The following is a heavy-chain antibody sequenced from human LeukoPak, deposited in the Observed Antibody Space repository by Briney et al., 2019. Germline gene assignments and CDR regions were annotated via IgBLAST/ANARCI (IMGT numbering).Heavy chain of an antibody. CDR2: MNPNSGNT. J-gene: IGHJ6*03. CDR1: GYTFTSYD. CDR3: ARGRRKGHYYYYYMDV. V-gene: IGHV1-8*03. Sequence: ASVKVSCKASGYTFTSYDINWVRQATGQGLEWMGWMNPNSGNTGYAQKFQGRVTITRNTSISTAYMELSSLRSEDTAVYYCARGRRKGHYYYYYMDVWSKGTTVTVSS.